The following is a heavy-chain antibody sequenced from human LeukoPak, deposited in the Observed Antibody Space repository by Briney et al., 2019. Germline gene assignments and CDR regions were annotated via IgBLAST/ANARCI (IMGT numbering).Heavy chain of an antibody. CDR1: GGTFSSYA. CDR2: IIPIFGTA. D-gene: IGHD5-18*01. Sequence: SVKVSCKASGGTFSSYAISWVRQAPGQGLEWMGGIIPIFGTANYAQKFQGRVTITADESTSTAYMELSSLRSEDTAVYSCARVFFGDTAMVSRFNWSDPWGQGTLVTVSS. J-gene: IGHJ5*02. V-gene: IGHV1-69*01. CDR3: ARVFFGDTAMVSRFNWSDP.